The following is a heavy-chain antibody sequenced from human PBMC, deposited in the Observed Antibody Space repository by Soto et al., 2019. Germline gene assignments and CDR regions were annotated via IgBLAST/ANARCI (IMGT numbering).Heavy chain of an antibody. V-gene: IGHV4-34*01. CDR1: GGSFIGYY. Sequence: SETLSLTCAVYGGSFIGYYWSWIRQPPGKGLEWIGEINHSGSTNYNPSLKSRVTISVDTSKNQFSLKLSSVTAADTAVYYCARVSSTSGHGVGNWFDPWGQGTLVTVSS. CDR3: ARVSSTSGHGVGNWFDP. CDR2: INHSGST. D-gene: IGHD2-2*01. J-gene: IGHJ5*02.